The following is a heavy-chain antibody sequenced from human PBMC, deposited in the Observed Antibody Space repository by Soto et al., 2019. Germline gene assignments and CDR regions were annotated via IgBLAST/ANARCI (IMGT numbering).Heavy chain of an antibody. D-gene: IGHD2-2*01. CDR1: GYTLTSYY. J-gene: IGHJ6*02. CDR2: INPSGGIT. CDR3: ARGISTTRYYYYYGMDV. V-gene: IGHV1-46*01. Sequence: ASVKVSFKASGYTLTSYYLHWVRQAPGQGPEWMGIINPSGGITNDAQKFQDRVTMTSDTSTSTVYMELSSLRSEDTAVYYCARGISTTRYYYYYGMDVWGQGTTVTGLL.